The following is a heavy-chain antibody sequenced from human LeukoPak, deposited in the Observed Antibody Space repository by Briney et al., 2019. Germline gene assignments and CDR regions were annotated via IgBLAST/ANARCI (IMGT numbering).Heavy chain of an antibody. Sequence: SETLSLTCTVSGGSISSYYWSWIRQPPGKGLEWIGHIYYSGSTNYNPSLKSRVTISVDTSKNQFSLKLSSVTAADTAVYYCARAPLWFGELYDAFDIWGQGTMVTVSS. CDR2: IYYSGST. CDR3: ARAPLWFGELYDAFDI. V-gene: IGHV4-59*01. D-gene: IGHD3-10*01. J-gene: IGHJ3*02. CDR1: GGSISSYY.